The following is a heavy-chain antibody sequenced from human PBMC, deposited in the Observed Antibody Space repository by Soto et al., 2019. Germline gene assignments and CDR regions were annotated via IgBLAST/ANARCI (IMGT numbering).Heavy chain of an antibody. CDR2: MNPNSGNT. D-gene: IGHD2-21*01. J-gene: IGHJ4*02. Sequence: QVQLVQSGAEVKKPGASVKVSCKASGYTFTSYDINWVRQATGRGLEWMGWMNPNSGNTGYAQKFQGRVTMTRNTSISTAYMELSSLRSEDTAVYYCARDHARGDWAVFDYWGQGTLVTVSS. CDR1: GYTFTSYD. CDR3: ARDHARGDWAVFDY. V-gene: IGHV1-8*01.